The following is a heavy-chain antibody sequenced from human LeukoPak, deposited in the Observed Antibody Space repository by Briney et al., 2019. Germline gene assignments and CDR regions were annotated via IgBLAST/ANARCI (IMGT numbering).Heavy chain of an antibody. CDR1: GFTFSSYS. Sequence: GGSLRLSCAASGFTFSSYSMNWVRQAPGKGLEWVSYISSSSSTIYYADSVKGRFTISRDNAKNSLYLQMNSLRAEDTAVYYCASKGITHAFDIWGQGTMVTVSS. CDR2: ISSSSSTI. V-gene: IGHV3-48*01. D-gene: IGHD3-10*01. CDR3: ASKGITHAFDI. J-gene: IGHJ3*02.